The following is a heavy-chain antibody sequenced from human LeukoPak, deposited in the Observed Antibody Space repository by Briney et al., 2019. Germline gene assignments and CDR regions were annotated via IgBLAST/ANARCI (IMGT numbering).Heavy chain of an antibody. CDR3: AREAYGSGNYPFDY. CDR1: GLTFTKYY. V-gene: IGHV3-21*01. CDR2: ITSNGANL. D-gene: IGHD3-10*01. J-gene: IGHJ4*02. Sequence: PGGSLRLSCSASGLTFTKYYMNWVRQAPGKGLEWVSSITSNGANLYYADSVKGRFTISRDNAKNSLYLQMNSLRAEDTAVYYCAREAYGSGNYPFDYWGQGTLVTVSS.